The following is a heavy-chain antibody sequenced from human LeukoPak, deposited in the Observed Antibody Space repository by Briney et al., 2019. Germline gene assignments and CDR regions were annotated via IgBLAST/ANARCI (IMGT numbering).Heavy chain of an antibody. D-gene: IGHD5-12*01. V-gene: IGHV1-24*01. CDR3: ATSISGYEYIVSWFDP. CDR1: GYTLTELS. CDR2: FDPEDGET. Sequence: ASVKVSCKISGYTLTELSMHWVRQAPGKGLEWMGGFDPEDGETIYAQKFQGRVTMIEDTSTDTAYMELSSLRSEDTAVYYCATSISGYEYIVSWFDPWGQGTLVTVSS. J-gene: IGHJ5*02.